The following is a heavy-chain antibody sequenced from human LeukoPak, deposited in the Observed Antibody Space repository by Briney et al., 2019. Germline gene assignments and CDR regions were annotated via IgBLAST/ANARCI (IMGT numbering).Heavy chain of an antibody. V-gene: IGHV4-59*01. Sequence: PSETLSLTCTVSGGSISSYYWSWIRQPPGKGLEWIGYIYYSGSTNYNPSLKSRVTISVDTSKNQFSLKLSSVTAADTAVYYCARGGSGQNYYGSGSYYSLSAFDIWGQGTMVTVSS. CDR2: IYYSGST. CDR1: GGSISSYY. D-gene: IGHD3-10*01. CDR3: ARGGSGQNYYGSGSYYSLSAFDI. J-gene: IGHJ3*02.